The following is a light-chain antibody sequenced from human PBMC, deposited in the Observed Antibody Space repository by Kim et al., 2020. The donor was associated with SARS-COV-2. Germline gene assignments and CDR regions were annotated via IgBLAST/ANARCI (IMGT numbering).Light chain of an antibody. J-gene: IGKJ2*01. Sequence: ASVGVRVTLACRASQSIATYVKWYQQKPGKAPNLLINAASSLETGVPPRFSGSGSATDFTLTISSVLPEDFATYYCQQRYRNPMYTFGEGTKLEI. V-gene: IGKV1-39*01. CDR1: QSIATY. CDR3: QQRYRNPMYT. CDR2: AAS.